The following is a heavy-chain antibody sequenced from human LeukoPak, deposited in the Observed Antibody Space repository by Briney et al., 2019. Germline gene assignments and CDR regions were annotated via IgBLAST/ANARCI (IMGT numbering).Heavy chain of an antibody. D-gene: IGHD1-26*01. CDR2: ISTNGGST. V-gene: IGHV3-64*01. J-gene: IGHJ4*02. Sequence: VSGISTNGGSTNYATSVKRRFTISRDNSKNTLYLQMGSLRAEDMAVYYCARDHGSGSYSDYWGQGTLVTVSS. CDR3: ARDHGSGSYSDY.